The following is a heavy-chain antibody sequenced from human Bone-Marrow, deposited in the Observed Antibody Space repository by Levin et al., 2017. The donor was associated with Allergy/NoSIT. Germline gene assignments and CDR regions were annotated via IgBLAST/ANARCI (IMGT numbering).Heavy chain of an antibody. Sequence: GGSLRLSCAASGFTFSGYSMNWVRQAPGKGLEWVSSISTTSQYIYYADSVKGRFTISRDNAKNSLYLQMNSLRAEDTAVYYCARINGGYDSAGVDYWGQGTLVTVSS. CDR1: GFTFSGYS. D-gene: IGHD5-12*01. CDR3: ARINGGYDSAGVDY. J-gene: IGHJ4*02. V-gene: IGHV3-21*01. CDR2: ISTTSQYI.